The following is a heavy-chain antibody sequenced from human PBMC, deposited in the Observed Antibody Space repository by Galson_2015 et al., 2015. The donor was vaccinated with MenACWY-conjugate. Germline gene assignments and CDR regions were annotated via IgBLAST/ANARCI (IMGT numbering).Heavy chain of an antibody. J-gene: IGHJ6*02. CDR2: INWNGVST. Sequence: SLRLSCAASGFTFDDYGMSWVRQAPGKGLEWVSGINWNGVSTGYADSVRGRFIISRDNAKNSLYLQMSSLRAEDTALYFCARNGQLWLHKDVWGQGTTVTVSS. V-gene: IGHV3-20*04. CDR3: ARNGQLWLHKDV. CDR1: GFTFDDYG. D-gene: IGHD5-18*01.